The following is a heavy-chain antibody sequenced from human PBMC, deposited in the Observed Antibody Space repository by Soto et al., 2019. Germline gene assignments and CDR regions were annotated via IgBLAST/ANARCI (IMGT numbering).Heavy chain of an antibody. CDR2: LNHDGRNT. V-gene: IGHV3-23*01. CDR1: GFTFNDFG. J-gene: IGHJ4*02. Sequence: EVQLLESGGDLVQSGGSLRLSCEASGFTFNDFGMSWVRQTPGEGLEWVSTLNHDGRNTHYAASVEGRFTISRDNSKNTLYLQMGSLRAEDTAIYYCAKDAGNEESLFDYWGRGTLVTVSS. CDR3: AKDAGNEESLFDY.